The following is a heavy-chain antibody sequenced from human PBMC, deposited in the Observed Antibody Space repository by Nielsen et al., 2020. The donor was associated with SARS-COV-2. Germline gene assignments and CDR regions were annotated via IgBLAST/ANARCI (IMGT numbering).Heavy chain of an antibody. CDR2: ISWNSGSI. D-gene: IGHD5-24*01. CDR1: GFTFDDYA. J-gene: IGHJ6*02. CDR3: AKDVGDGYTHDHYYYGMDV. V-gene: IGHV3-9*01. Sequence: SLKISCAASGFTFDDYAMHWVRQAPGKGLEWVSGISWNSGSIGYADSVKGRFTISRDNAKNSLYLQMNSLRAEDTALYYCAKDVGDGYTHDHYYYGMDVWGQGTTVTVSS.